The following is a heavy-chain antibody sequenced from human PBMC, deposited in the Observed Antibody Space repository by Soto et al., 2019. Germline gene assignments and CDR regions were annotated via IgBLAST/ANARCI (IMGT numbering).Heavy chain of an antibody. Sequence: SETLSLTCTVSGGYISSYYCSWIRQPPGKGLEWIGYIYYTENTNYNPSLKSRVTISVDTSKNQFSLKLSSVTAADTAVYYCARQENYYGSGSYSDYWGQGTLVTVSS. CDR3: ARQENYYGSGSYSDY. V-gene: IGHV4-59*01. CDR1: GGYISSYY. J-gene: IGHJ4*02. CDR2: IYYTENT. D-gene: IGHD3-10*01.